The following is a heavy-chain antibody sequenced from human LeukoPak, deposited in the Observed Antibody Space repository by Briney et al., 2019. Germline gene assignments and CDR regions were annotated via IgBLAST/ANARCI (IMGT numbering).Heavy chain of an antibody. V-gene: IGHV3-15*01. CDR1: GFNFNDAW. J-gene: IGHJ4*02. D-gene: IGHD3-10*01. CDR3: AWELDASFGRRLEN. Sequence: GGSLRLSCAASGFNFNDAWMSWVRQAPGKGLEWVGRLKSKGSGGTTDYSAPVKGRFTISRDDSEKTLYLQMDSLKIEDTAVYFCAWELDASFGRRLENWGQGTLVTVAS. CDR2: LKSKGSGGTT.